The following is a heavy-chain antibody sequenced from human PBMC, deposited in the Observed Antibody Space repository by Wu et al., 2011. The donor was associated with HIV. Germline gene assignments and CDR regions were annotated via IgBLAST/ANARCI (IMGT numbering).Heavy chain of an antibody. CDR3: AREHDYGGADAFDI. Sequence: QVQLVQSGAEVKKPGASVKVSCKASGYTFTNYAIHWVRQAPGQGLEWMGWISAYNGDTNYAQKLQDRVTMTTDTSTSTAYMELSSLRSEDTAVYYCAREHDYGGADAFDIWGQGTMVTVSS. CDR1: GYTFTNYA. CDR2: ISAYNGDT. D-gene: IGHD4-23*01. J-gene: IGHJ3*02. V-gene: IGHV1-18*01.